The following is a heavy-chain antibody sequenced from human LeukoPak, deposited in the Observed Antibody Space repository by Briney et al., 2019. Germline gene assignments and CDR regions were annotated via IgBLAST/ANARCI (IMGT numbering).Heavy chain of an antibody. CDR1: GFTFSSYS. Sequence: PGGSLRLSCAASGFTFSSYSMNWVRQAPGKGLEWVSYISSSSSTIYYADSVKGRFTISRDNAKNSLYLQMNSLRAEDTAVYYCARDFNGIVGAPGAFDIWGQGTMVTVSS. CDR2: ISSSSSTI. D-gene: IGHD1-26*01. CDR3: ARDFNGIVGAPGAFDI. V-gene: IGHV3-48*01. J-gene: IGHJ3*02.